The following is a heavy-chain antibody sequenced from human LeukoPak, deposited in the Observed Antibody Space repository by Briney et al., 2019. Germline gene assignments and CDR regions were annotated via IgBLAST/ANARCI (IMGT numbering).Heavy chain of an antibody. CDR1: GGSISSYY. D-gene: IGHD2-2*01. CDR2: IYTSGST. CDR3: ARDSLDIVVVPAANYYYYYMDV. Sequence: PSETLSLTCTVSGGSISSYYWSWIRQPAGKGLEWIGRIYTSGSTNYTPSIKSRVPMSVDTSKHQFSLKLSSVTAADTAVYYCARDSLDIVVVPAANYYYYYMDVWGKGTTVTVSS. V-gene: IGHV4-4*07. J-gene: IGHJ6*03.